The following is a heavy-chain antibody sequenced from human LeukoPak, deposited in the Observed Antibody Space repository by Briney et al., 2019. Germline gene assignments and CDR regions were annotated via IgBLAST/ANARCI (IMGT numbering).Heavy chain of an antibody. V-gene: IGHV1-8*01. CDR2: MNPNSGNT. D-gene: IGHD5-24*01. CDR3: ARGRGWVEKRTDGYNE. J-gene: IGHJ4*02. CDR1: GYTFTSYG. Sequence: ASVKVSCKASGYTFTSYGINWVRQAPGQGLEWMGWMNPNSGNTGYAQKFQGRVTMTRNTSISTAYMELSSLRSEDTAVYYCARGRGWVEKRTDGYNEWGQGTLVTVSS.